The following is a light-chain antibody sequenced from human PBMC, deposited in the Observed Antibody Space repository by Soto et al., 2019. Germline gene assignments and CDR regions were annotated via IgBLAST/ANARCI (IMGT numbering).Light chain of an antibody. CDR1: QYISSW. V-gene: IGKV1-12*01. Sequence: DIQMTQSPSSVSASVGDRVTITCRASQYISSWLAWYQQKPGKAPQLLIYAASSLQSGVPSRFSGTGSGTHFTLTISSLQPEDFATYYCLQSNRFPHTFGQGTKLEIK. CDR3: LQSNRFPHT. CDR2: AAS. J-gene: IGKJ2*01.